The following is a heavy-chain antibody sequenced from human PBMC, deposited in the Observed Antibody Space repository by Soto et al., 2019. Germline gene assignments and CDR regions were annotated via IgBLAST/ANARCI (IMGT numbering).Heavy chain of an antibody. Sequence: EVQLVESGGGLVQPGGSLRLSCAASGFTFSSYNMNWVRQAPGKGLEWISDISLSSSTIFYADSVKGRFTISRDNAKNSLYLQMNCLRAEDTAVYYCARDSRNYDYYMDVWGKGTTVTVSS. J-gene: IGHJ6*03. V-gene: IGHV3-48*01. CDR3: ARDSRNYDYYMDV. CDR1: GFTFSSYN. CDR2: ISLSSSTI.